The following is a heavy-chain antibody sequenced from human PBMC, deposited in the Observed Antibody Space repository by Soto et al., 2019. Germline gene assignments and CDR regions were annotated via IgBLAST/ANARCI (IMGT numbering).Heavy chain of an antibody. CDR1: GGSISSSSYY. CDR2: IYYSGST. J-gene: IGHJ4*02. V-gene: IGHV4-39*01. CDR3: ARGEREAALTLDY. D-gene: IGHD2-21*01. Sequence: QLQLQESGPGLVKPSETLSLTCTVSGGSISSSSYYWGWIRQPPGKGLEWIGSIYYSGSTYYNPSLKSRGTISVDTSKNQFSLKLSSVTAADTAVYYCARGEREAALTLDYWGQGTLVTVSS.